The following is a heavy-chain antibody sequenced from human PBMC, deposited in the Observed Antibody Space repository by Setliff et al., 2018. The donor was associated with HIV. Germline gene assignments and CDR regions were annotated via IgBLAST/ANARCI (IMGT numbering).Heavy chain of an antibody. Sequence: SETLSLTCTVSGGSISSHYWSWIRQPPGKGLEWIGSIYYSGSTNYNPSLKSRVTISVDTSKNQFSLKLSSVTAADTAVYYCARFIAAAGTGDYWGQGTLVTVSS. CDR1: GGSISSHY. CDR2: IYYSGST. D-gene: IGHD6-13*01. V-gene: IGHV4-59*11. CDR3: ARFIAAAGTGDY. J-gene: IGHJ4*02.